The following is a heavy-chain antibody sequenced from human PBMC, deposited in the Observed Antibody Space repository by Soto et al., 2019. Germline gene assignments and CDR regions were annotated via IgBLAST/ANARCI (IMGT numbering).Heavy chain of an antibody. V-gene: IGHV4-39*07. Sequence: SETLSLTCTVSGGSISSGDYYWSWIRQPPGKGLEWIGSIYYSGSTYYNPSLKSRVTISVDRSKNQFSLKLSSVTAADTAVYYCARGGVDYYDSSGYYFSPYYFDYWGQGTLVTVS. CDR3: ARGGVDYYDSSGYYFSPYYFDY. D-gene: IGHD3-22*01. J-gene: IGHJ4*02. CDR2: IYYSGST. CDR1: GGSISSGDYY.